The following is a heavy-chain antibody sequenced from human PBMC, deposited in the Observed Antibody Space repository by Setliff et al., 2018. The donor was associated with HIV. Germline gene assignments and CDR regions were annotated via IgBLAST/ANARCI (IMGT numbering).Heavy chain of an antibody. D-gene: IGHD2-2*01. V-gene: IGHV3-7*03. J-gene: IGHJ5*02. CDR2: IKQDGSEK. Sequence: GGSLRLSCAASGFTFSSYWMSWVRQAPGKGLEWVANIKQDGSEKFYMDSVKGRFIISRDNAKNSSYLHMNNLRVEDTAVYYCVKALSGPPPDCSSPNCYICKWFDPWGRGTLVTVSS. CDR3: VKALSGPPPDCSSPNCYICKWFDP. CDR1: GFTFSSYW.